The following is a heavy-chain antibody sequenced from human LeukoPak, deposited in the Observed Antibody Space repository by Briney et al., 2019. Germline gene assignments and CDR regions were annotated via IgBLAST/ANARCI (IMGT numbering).Heavy chain of an antibody. Sequence: ASVKVSCKASGYTFTSFGIRWVRQAPGQGLEWMGWISAFNGYTNYAQKLQGRVSMTTDTSTGTAYMELRSLRSDDTAVYYCARAKRYYYDSSGSQSFYFDYWGQGTLVTVSS. CDR1: GYTFTSFG. J-gene: IGHJ4*02. CDR3: ARAKRYYYDSSGSQSFYFDY. CDR2: ISAFNGYT. V-gene: IGHV1-18*01. D-gene: IGHD3-22*01.